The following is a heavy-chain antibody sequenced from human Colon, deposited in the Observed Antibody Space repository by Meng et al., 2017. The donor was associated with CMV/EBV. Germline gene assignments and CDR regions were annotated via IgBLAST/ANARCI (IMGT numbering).Heavy chain of an antibody. CDR3: ARDPLRWGAGDYHYYGMDV. CDR2: IITISGTT. CDR1: KGTFTSYP. Sequence: QVQLGQSGAEVKKPGSSVKVSCKASKGTFTSYPISWVRQGPGQGFEWVGGIITISGTTDYAQKFQGRVTITADESTSTAYMELGSLTSDDSAMYYCARDPLRWGAGDYHYYGMDVWGQGTMVTVSS. V-gene: IGHV1-69*12. J-gene: IGHJ6*02. D-gene: IGHD3-16*01.